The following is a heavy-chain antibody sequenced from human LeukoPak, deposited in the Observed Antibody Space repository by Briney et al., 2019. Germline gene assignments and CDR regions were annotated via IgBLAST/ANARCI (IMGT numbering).Heavy chain of an antibody. J-gene: IGHJ4*02. CDR1: GNYW. D-gene: IGHD2/OR15-2a*01. CDR3: VSFYETD. Sequence: GGSLRLSCAASGNYWMHWVRQAPGKGLLWVSHINSDGSWTSYADSVKGRFTISKDHAKNTVYLQMNNLRAEDTAVYYCVSFYETDWGRGTLVTVSS. V-gene: IGHV3-74*01. CDR2: INSDGSWT.